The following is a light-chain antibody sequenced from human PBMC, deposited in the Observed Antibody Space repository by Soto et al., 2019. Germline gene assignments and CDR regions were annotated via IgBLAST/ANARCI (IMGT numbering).Light chain of an antibody. J-gene: IGKJ1*01. Sequence: EIVLTQSPATLSLSPGERATLSCRASQSVSSYLAWYQQKPGQAPRLLIYETSNRATGIPARFSGSGSGTDFTLTISSLEPDDFASYYCQQYNSYSGMFGQGTKVDIK. V-gene: IGKV3-11*01. CDR1: QSVSSY. CDR3: QQYNSYSGM. CDR2: ETS.